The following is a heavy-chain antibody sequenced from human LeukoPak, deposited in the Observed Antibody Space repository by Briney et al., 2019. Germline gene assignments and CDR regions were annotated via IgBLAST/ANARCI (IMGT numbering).Heavy chain of an antibody. CDR1: GFTFSIYS. Sequence: GGSLRLSCAASGFTFSIYSMNWVRQAPGKGLEWVSSIGGSSTSIYHADSVKGRFTISRDNAKNSLYLQMNSLRAEGTAVYYCAKEAGQDYGALDAFDIWGQGTMVTVSS. V-gene: IGHV3-21*01. J-gene: IGHJ3*02. CDR3: AKEAGQDYGALDAFDI. D-gene: IGHD4-17*01. CDR2: IGGSSTSI.